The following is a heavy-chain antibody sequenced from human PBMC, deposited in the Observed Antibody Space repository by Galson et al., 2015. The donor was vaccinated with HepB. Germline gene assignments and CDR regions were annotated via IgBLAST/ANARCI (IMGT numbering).Heavy chain of an antibody. CDR1: GGSISSGGYS. CDR2: IYHSGST. V-gene: IGHV4-30-2*01. CDR3: AGIAAAGSY. J-gene: IGHJ4*02. D-gene: IGHD6-13*01. Sequence: LSLTCAVCGGSISSGGYSWSWIRQPPGKGLEWIGYIYHSGSTYYNPSLKSRATISVDRSKNQFSLKLSSVTAADTAVYYCAGIAAAGSYWGQGTLVTVSS.